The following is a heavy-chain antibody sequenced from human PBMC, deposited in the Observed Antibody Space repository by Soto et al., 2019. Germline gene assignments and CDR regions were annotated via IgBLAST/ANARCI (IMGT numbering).Heavy chain of an antibody. CDR1: GFTFGDYA. D-gene: IGHD5-12*01. CDR2: IRSKAYGGTT. Sequence: EVQLVESGGGLVKPGRSLRLSCTASGFTFGDYAMSWFRQAPGKGLEWVGFIRSKAYGGTTEYAASVKGRFTISRDDSKSIAYLQMNSLKPEDTAVYYCSRGGRRGWATSYFDYWGQGTLVTVSS. V-gene: IGHV3-49*05. CDR3: SRGGRRGWATSYFDY. J-gene: IGHJ4*02.